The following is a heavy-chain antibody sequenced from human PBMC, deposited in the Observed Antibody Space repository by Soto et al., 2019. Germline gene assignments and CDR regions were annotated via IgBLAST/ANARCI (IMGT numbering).Heavy chain of an antibody. J-gene: IGHJ4*02. Sequence: QVQLVQSGAEVKKPGSPVKVSCKASGGTFSSYTISWVRQAPGQGLEWMGRIIPILGIANYAQKFQGRVTITADKSTSTAYMELSSLRSEDTAVYYCARGLHYDSISLDDYWGQGTLVTVSS. CDR1: GGTFSSYT. CDR2: IIPILGIA. D-gene: IGHD3-22*01. V-gene: IGHV1-69*02. CDR3: ARGLHYDSISLDDY.